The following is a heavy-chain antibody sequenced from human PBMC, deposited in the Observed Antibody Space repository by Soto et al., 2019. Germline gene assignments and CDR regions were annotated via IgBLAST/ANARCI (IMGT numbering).Heavy chain of an antibody. V-gene: IGHV4-31*03. CDR2: IYYSGST. CDR3: ARGGPTAYYFDF. CDR1: GGSISSGGYY. Sequence: SETLSLTCSVSGGSISSGGYYWTWIRQHPEKGLEWIGYIYYSGSTYYKPSLKSRVTISIDTSKNQFSLMLDSVTAADTAVYYCARGGPTAYYFDFWGLGTLVT. J-gene: IGHJ4*02. D-gene: IGHD2-21*01.